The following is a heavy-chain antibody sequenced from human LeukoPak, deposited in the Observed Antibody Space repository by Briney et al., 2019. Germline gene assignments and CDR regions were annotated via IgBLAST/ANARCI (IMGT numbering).Heavy chain of an antibody. CDR1: GFTFSNYS. D-gene: IGHD5-12*01. CDR3: ARAGWLRDYPHYMDV. CDR2: IISSSSYI. J-gene: IGHJ6*03. Sequence: GGSLRLSCAASGFTFSNYSMNWVRQAPGKGLEWVSCIISSSSYIYYADSMKGRFTISRDNAKNSLYLQMNSLRAEDTAVYYCARAGWLRDYPHYMDVWGKGTTVTVSS. V-gene: IGHV3-21*01.